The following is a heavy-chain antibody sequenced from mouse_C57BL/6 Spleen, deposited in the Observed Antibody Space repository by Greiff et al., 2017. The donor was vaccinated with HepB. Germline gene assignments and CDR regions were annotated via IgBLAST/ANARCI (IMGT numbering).Heavy chain of an antibody. CDR3: ARPFMTTGGDY. V-gene: IGHV1-82*01. CDR2: IYPGDGDT. D-gene: IGHD1-1*01. J-gene: IGHJ2*01. Sequence: VQLQQSGPELVKPGASVKISCKASGYAFSSSWMNWVKQRPGKGLEWVGRIYPGDGDTNYNGKFKGKATLTADKSSSTAYMQLSRLTSEDSSVYFYARPFMTTGGDYWGQGTTLTVSS. CDR1: GYAFSSSW.